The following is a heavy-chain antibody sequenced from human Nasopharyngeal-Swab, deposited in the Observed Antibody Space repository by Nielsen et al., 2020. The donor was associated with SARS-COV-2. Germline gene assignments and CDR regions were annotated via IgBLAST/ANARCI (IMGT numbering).Heavy chain of an antibody. J-gene: IGHJ5*02. D-gene: IGHD3/OR15-3a*01. CDR3: ARLDAPTFSAGWFDP. Sequence: GESLKISCKGSGYDFFGYWIAWVRQMPGKGLEWKGIIYPDNSETRYSPSFQGQVIISADKSVSTAYLQCSSLRASDTAMYYCARLDAPTFSAGWFDPWGPGTLVTVSS. CDR1: GYDFFGYW. CDR2: IYPDNSET. V-gene: IGHV5-51*01.